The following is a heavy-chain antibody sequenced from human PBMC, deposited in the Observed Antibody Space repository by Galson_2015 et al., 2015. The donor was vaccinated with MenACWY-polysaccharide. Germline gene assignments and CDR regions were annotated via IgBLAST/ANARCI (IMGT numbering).Heavy chain of an antibody. J-gene: IGHJ4*02. V-gene: IGHV3-49*03. D-gene: IGHD3/OR15-3a*01. Sequence: SLRLSCATSGFNFGDHAMAWFRQAPGKGLEWVGFIRSKTDGETTKYAASVKGRFTISRDDSNSIAYLQMNSLKIEDTAVYYCTRDRPLDCWGQGTLVTVSS. CDR1: GFNFGDHA. CDR3: TRDRPLDC. CDR2: IRSKTDGETT.